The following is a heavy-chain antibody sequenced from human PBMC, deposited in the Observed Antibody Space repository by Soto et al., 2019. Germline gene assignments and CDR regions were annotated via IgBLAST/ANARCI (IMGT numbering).Heavy chain of an antibody. V-gene: IGHV3-66*01. Sequence: QLVESGGGLVQPGGSLRLSCAASGFSVSNNYMKWVRQAPGKGLEWVSLIYSGGSTYYADSVKGRFTISRDNSKNTLFLQMNSLRVEDTAVDYCARDRGSSWGQGTRVTVSS. CDR2: IYSGGST. CDR1: GFSVSNNY. CDR3: ARDRGSS. D-gene: IGHD3-10*01. J-gene: IGHJ3*01.